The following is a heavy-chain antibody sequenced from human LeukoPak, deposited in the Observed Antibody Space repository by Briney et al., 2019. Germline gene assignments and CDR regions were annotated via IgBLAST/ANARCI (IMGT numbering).Heavy chain of an antibody. D-gene: IGHD3-3*01. Sequence: PSETLSLTCTVSGGSISSSSYYWGWIRQPPGKGLEWIGSIYYSGSTYYNPSLKSRVTISVDTSKNQFSLKLSSVTAADTAVYYCARSGVFLTYYDFWSGSRTLHYMDVWGKGTTVTVSS. CDR2: IYYSGST. CDR1: GGSISSSSYY. V-gene: IGHV4-39*07. J-gene: IGHJ6*03. CDR3: ARSGVFLTYYDFWSGSRTLHYMDV.